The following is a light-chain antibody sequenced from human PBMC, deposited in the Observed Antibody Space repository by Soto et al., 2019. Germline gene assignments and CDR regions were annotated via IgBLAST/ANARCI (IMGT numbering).Light chain of an antibody. CDR3: QRYGSSPRT. Sequence: EIVLTQSPGTLSLSPGERATLSCRASQSVSSSYLAWDQQRPGQAPRLLIYGASSRATGIPDRFSGSGSGTDFTLTISRLEREDFGVYYCQRYGSSPRTFGQGTKVQI. J-gene: IGKJ1*01. CDR2: GAS. V-gene: IGKV3-20*01. CDR1: QSVSSSY.